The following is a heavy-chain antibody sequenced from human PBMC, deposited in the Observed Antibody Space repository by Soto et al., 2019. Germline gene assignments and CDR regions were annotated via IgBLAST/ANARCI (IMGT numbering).Heavy chain of an antibody. Sequence: QVQLVESGGGVVQPGRSLRLSCAASGFTFSSYGMHWVRQAPGKGLEWVAVISYDGSNKYYADSVKGRFTISRDNSKKSLYLQMNRLRAEDTAVYYCAKDTYRILSFMDVWGKGTTVTVSS. CDR3: AKDTYRILSFMDV. J-gene: IGHJ6*04. D-gene: IGHD2-15*01. CDR2: ISYDGSNK. CDR1: GFTFSSYG. V-gene: IGHV3-30*18.